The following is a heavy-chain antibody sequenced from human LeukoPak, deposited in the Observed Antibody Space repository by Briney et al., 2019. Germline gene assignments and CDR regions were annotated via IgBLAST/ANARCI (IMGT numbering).Heavy chain of an antibody. Sequence: GGSLRLSCAASGFTFSDYYMSWIRQAPGKGLEWVSYISSSGSTIYYADPVKGRFTISRDNAKNSLYLQMNSLRAEDTAVYYCASPTVAGGTDYWGPGTLVTASS. V-gene: IGHV3-11*04. CDR1: GFTFSDYY. D-gene: IGHD6-19*01. CDR2: ISSSGSTI. J-gene: IGHJ4*02. CDR3: ASPTVAGGTDY.